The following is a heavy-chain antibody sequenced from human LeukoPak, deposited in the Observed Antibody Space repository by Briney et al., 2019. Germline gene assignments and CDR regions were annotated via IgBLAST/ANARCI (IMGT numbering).Heavy chain of an antibody. J-gene: IGHJ4*02. Sequence: GGSLTLSCAASGFTLSSSWMHWVRQVPGKGLLWVSRINSDGSGTIYADSVKGRFTISRDNAKNTLYLQMNSLRVEDTAVYYCAREKTGNLYFDYWGQGTLVTVSS. CDR2: INSDGSGT. CDR1: GFTLSSSW. V-gene: IGHV3-74*01. D-gene: IGHD7-27*01. CDR3: AREKTGNLYFDY.